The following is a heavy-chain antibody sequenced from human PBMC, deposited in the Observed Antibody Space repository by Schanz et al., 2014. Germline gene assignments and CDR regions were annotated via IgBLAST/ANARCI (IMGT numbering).Heavy chain of an antibody. V-gene: IGHV3-13*05. D-gene: IGHD3-10*01. CDR1: GFTFSNYD. CDR2: IGPASDP. J-gene: IGHJ5*02. Sequence: EVQLVESGGGLVQPGGSLRLSCAASGFTFSNYDMHWVRQAIGKGLEWVSGIGPASDPYYAGSVKGRFTISRENGKNSLYLQMTSLRADDTAVYYCARAPPLVRGIAGWFGPWGQGSLVTVSS. CDR3: ARAPPLVRGIAGWFGP.